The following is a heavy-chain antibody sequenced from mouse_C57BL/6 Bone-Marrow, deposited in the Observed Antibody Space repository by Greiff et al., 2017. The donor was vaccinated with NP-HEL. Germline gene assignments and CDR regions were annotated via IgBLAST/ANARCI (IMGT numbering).Heavy chain of an antibody. CDR2: INPNNGGT. CDR1: GYTFTDYN. Sequence: EVQRVESGPELVKPGASVKMSCKASGYTFTDYNMHWVKQSHGKSLEWIGYINPNNGGTSYNQKFKGKATLTVNKSSSTAYMELRSLTSEDSAVYYCASKDYGSSYWYFDVWGTGTTVTVSS. D-gene: IGHD1-1*01. V-gene: IGHV1-22*01. CDR3: ASKDYGSSYWYFDV. J-gene: IGHJ1*03.